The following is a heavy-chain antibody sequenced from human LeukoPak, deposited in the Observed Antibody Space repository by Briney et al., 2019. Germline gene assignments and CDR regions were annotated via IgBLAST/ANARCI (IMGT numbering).Heavy chain of an antibody. CDR1: GFTVSSNY. J-gene: IGHJ5*02. CDR2: IYSGGST. V-gene: IGHV3-53*01. CDR3: ARSAVTGPGWIDP. D-gene: IGHD6-19*01. Sequence: GGSLRLSCAASGFTVSSNYMSWVRQAPGKGLQWVSVIYSGGSTYYADSVKGRFTISRGNSKNTLYLQMNGLRAEDTAVYYCARSAVTGPGWIDPWGEGPLVTVSS.